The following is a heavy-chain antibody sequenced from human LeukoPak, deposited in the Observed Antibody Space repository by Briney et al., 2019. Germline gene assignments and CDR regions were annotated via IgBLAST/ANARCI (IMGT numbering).Heavy chain of an antibody. Sequence: PGRSLRLSCAASGFTFSSYAMHWVRQRPGEGLEWVGVISYHGTDTYFVESLKGRFTISRDNSKNTLYLQMNSLRSEDTAIYYCAKPPSTDAWYVAFDVWGRGTMVTVSS. D-gene: IGHD6-13*01. J-gene: IGHJ3*01. CDR1: GFTFSSYA. CDR2: ISYHGTDT. CDR3: AKPPSTDAWYVAFDV. V-gene: IGHV3-30*18.